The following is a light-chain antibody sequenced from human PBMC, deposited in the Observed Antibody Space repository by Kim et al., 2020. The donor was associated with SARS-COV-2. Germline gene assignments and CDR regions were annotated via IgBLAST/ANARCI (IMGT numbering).Light chain of an antibody. Sequence: DIQMTQSPSSLSASVGDRVTVTCRASQNIATYLNWYQQKPGRAPNPLIYAAYYLQSGVPSRFSGSGSGTDFSLTISNLQPEDFATYYCQQNHITPLTFGGGTKVDIK. CDR3: QQNHITPLT. J-gene: IGKJ4*01. CDR1: QNIATY. V-gene: IGKV1-39*01. CDR2: AAY.